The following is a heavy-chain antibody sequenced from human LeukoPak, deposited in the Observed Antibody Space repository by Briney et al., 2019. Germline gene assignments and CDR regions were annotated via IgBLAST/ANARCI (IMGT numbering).Heavy chain of an antibody. D-gene: IGHD6-13*01. J-gene: IGHJ4*02. CDR1: GGTFSSYA. CDR2: IIPIFGSA. CDR3: ARDEPRVAAAAPSHFDY. V-gene: IGHV1-69*01. Sequence: SVKVSCKASGGTFSSYAISWVRQAPGQGLEWMGGIIPIFGSANYAQKFQGRVTITADESTSTAYMELSSLRSEDTAVYYCARDEPRVAAAAPSHFDYWGQGTLVTVSS.